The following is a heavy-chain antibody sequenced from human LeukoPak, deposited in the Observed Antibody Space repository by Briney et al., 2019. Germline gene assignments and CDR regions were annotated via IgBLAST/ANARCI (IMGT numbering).Heavy chain of an antibody. J-gene: IGHJ3*02. D-gene: IGHD1-1*01. V-gene: IGHV4-30-2*01. CDR3: ARDGSRRVPDAFDI. CDR2: IYHSGST. CDR1: GGSISSGGYY. Sequence: TLSLTCTVSGGSISSGGYYWSWVRQPPGKGLEWIGYIYHSGSTYYNPSLKSRVTISVDRSKNQFSLKLSSVTAADTAVYYCARDGSRRVPDAFDIWGQGTMVTVSS.